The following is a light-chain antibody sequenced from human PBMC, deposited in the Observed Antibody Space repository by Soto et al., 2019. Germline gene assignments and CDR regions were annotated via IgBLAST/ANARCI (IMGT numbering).Light chain of an antibody. CDR3: GTWDSSLSAGV. J-gene: IGLJ1*01. CDR2: ENN. V-gene: IGLV1-51*02. Sequence: QSVLTQPPSVSAAPGQKVTISCSGSSSNIGNNYVSWYQQLPGTAPKLLICENNKRPSGIPDRFSGSKSGTSATLGITGLQTGDEADYYCGTWDSSLSAGVFGTGTKLTVL. CDR1: SSNIGNNY.